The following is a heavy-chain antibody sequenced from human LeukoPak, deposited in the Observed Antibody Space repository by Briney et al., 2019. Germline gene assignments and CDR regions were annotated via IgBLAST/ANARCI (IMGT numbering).Heavy chain of an antibody. CDR2: INPSGGGT. CDR1: GYTFTSYY. Sequence: ASVKVSCKASGYTFTSYYMHWVRQAPGQGLEWMGIINPSGGGTSYAQKFQGRVTMTRDTSTSTAYMELSSLRSEVTAVYYCARVEGPYDSSGYYYFDYWGQGTLVTVSS. J-gene: IGHJ4*02. D-gene: IGHD3-22*01. V-gene: IGHV1-46*01. CDR3: ARVEGPYDSSGYYYFDY.